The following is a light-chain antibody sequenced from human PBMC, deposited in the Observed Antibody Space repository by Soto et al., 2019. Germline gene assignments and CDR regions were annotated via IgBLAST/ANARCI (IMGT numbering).Light chain of an antibody. CDR3: SSKTSASTLVV. Sequence: QSALTQPASVSGSPGQSITISCTGTSSDVGAYNYVSWYQQHPGKAPKLIIYDVSNRPSGVSNRFSGSKSGNTATLTISGLQADDETDYYCSSKTSASTLVVFGGGTKVTVL. CDR1: SSDVGAYNY. CDR2: DVS. J-gene: IGLJ2*01. V-gene: IGLV2-14*01.